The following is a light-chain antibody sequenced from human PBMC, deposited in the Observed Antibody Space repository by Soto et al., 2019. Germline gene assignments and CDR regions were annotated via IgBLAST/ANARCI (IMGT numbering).Light chain of an antibody. J-gene: IGLJ2*01. Sequence: QSALTQPASVSGSPGQSITISCTGTSSDVGSYNFVSWYQQHPGKAPKLMIYEGSKRPSGVSNRFSGSKSGNTASLTISGLQVEDEADYYCCSYAGTSTVVFGGGTKLTVL. CDR2: EGS. CDR3: CSYAGTSTVV. V-gene: IGLV2-23*01. CDR1: SSDVGSYNF.